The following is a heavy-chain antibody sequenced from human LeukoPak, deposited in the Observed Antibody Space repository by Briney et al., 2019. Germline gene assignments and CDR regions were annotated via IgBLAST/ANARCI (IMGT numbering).Heavy chain of an antibody. Sequence: GGSLRLSCAASGFTFSSYDMHWVRQATGKGLEWVSAIGTDGDTYYPGSVKGRFTISRENAKNSLYLQMNSLRAGDTAVYYCARAFGGVIANWGQGTLVTVSS. D-gene: IGHD3-16*02. V-gene: IGHV3-13*01. CDR3: ARAFGGVIAN. J-gene: IGHJ4*02. CDR2: IGTDGDT. CDR1: GFTFSSYD.